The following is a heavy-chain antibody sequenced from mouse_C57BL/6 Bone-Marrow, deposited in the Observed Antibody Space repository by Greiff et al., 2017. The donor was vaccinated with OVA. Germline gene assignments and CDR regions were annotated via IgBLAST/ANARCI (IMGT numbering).Heavy chain of an antibody. V-gene: IGHV2-2*01. D-gene: IGHD2-5*01. J-gene: IGHJ2*01. CDR2: IWSGGST. Sequence: VHLVESGPGLVQPSQSLSITCTVSGFSLTSYGVHWVRQSPGKGLEWLGVIWSGGSTDYNAAFISRLSISKDNSKSQVFVKMNSLQADDTAIYYCASYSNYLYYFDYWGQGTTLTVSS. CDR3: ASYSNYLYYFDY. CDR1: GFSLTSYG.